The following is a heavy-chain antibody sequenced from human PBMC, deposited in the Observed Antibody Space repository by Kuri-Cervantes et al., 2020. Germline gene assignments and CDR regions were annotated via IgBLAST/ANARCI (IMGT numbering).Heavy chain of an antibody. Sequence: GGSLRLSCAASGFTFSSFSMNWVRRAPGKGLEWLSYIGSNSDSIYYADSVKGRFTISRDNAENSLYLQMNSLRDEDTAVYYCARDRRSSPGGMDVWGQGTTVTVSS. D-gene: IGHD2-2*01. CDR3: ARDRRSSPGGMDV. CDR2: IGSNSDSI. J-gene: IGHJ6*02. CDR1: GFTFSSFS. V-gene: IGHV3-48*02.